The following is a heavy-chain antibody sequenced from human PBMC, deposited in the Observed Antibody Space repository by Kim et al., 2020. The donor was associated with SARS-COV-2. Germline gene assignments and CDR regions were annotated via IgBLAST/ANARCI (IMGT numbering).Heavy chain of an antibody. CDR3: ARSERGFDWLLEAGSDWFDP. Sequence: SETLSLTCTVSGGSISSSSYYWGWIRQPPGKGLEWIGSIYYSGSTYYNPSLKSRVTISVDTSKNQFSLKLSSVTAADTAVYYCARSERGFDWLLEAGSDWFDPWGQGTLVTVSS. V-gene: IGHV4-39*01. CDR1: GGSISSSSYY. J-gene: IGHJ5*02. CDR2: IYYSGST. D-gene: IGHD3-9*01.